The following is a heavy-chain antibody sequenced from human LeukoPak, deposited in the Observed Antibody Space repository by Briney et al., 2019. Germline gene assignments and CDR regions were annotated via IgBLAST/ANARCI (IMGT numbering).Heavy chain of an antibody. CDR2: IRWNRGSI. Sequence: GRSLRLSCAASGFTFDDYAMHWVRQAPGKGLEGVSGIRWNRGSIVYADSVKGRFTISRDNAKNSLYVQMNSLRAEDMALYYCAKGGRPAMVPLEFDYWGQGTLVTVSS. CDR3: AKGGRPAMVPLEFDY. D-gene: IGHD5-18*01. V-gene: IGHV3-9*03. CDR1: GFTFDDYA. J-gene: IGHJ4*02.